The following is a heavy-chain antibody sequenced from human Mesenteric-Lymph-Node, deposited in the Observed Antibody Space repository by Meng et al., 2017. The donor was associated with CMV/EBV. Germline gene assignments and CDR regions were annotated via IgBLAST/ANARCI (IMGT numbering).Heavy chain of an antibody. J-gene: IGHJ5*02. CDR3: AKDWVASTTCCNWFDP. V-gene: IGHV3-30*02. CDR1: GFTFNYG. Sequence: GESLKISCAASGFTFNYGMHWVRQAPGKGLEWVAYIRYDGNNKYYADSVKGRFTISRDNSKNTLYLQMNSLKPEDTAVYYCAKDWVASTTCCNWFDPWGQGTLVTVSS. CDR2: IRYDGNNK. D-gene: IGHD2-2*01.